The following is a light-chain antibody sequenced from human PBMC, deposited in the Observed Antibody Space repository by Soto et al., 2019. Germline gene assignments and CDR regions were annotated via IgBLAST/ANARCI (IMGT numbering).Light chain of an antibody. J-gene: IGKJ4*01. CDR2: AAS. V-gene: IGKV1-8*01. CDR1: QGISSS. Sequence: AIRMTQSPSSLSASTGDRVTITCRASQGISSSLAWYQQKPGKAPKLLIYAASNLQSGVPSRFSDSGSGTDFTLTISCLQSEDFATYYCQQYYSYPLTFGGGTKVEIK. CDR3: QQYYSYPLT.